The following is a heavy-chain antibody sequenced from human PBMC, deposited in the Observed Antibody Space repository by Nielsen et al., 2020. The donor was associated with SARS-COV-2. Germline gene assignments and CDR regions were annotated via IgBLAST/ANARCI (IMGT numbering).Heavy chain of an antibody. J-gene: IGHJ6*02. CDR3: ARDPPGYYYYGMDV. CDR2: INTNTGNP. V-gene: IGHV7-4-1*02. CDR1: GYTFTSYA. Sequence: ASVKVSCKASGYTFTSYAMNWVRQAPGQGLEWMGWINTNTGNPTHAQGFTGRFVFSLDTSVSTAYLQISSLKSEDTAVYYCARDPPGYYYYGMDVWGQGTTVTVSS.